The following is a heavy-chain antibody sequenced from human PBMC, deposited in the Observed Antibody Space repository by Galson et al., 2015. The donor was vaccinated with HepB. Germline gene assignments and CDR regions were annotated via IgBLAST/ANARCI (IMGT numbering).Heavy chain of an antibody. CDR2: INPSGGST. CDR1: GYTFTSYY. Sequence: SVKVSCKASGYTFTSYYMHWVRQAPGQGLEWMGIINPSGGSTGYAQKFQGRVTMTRDTSTSTVYMELSSLRSDDTAVYYCARSRRSVHIVVVTDDYWGQGTLVTVSS. V-gene: IGHV1-46*01. CDR3: ARSRRSVHIVVVTDDY. J-gene: IGHJ4*02. D-gene: IGHD2-21*02.